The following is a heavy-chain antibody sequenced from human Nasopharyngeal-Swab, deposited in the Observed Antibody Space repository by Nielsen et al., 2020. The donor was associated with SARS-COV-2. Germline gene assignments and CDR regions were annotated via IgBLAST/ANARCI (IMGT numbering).Heavy chain of an antibody. J-gene: IGHJ6*02. V-gene: IGHV3-23*01. CDR3: ANAYCGGDCYSHDYYYYYGMDV. CDR2: ISGSGGST. Sequence: GGSLRLSCAASGFTFSSYAMSWVRQAPGKGLEWASAISGSGGSTYYADSVKGRFTISRDNSKNTLYLQMNSLRAEDTAVYYCANAYCGGDCYSHDYYYYYGMDVWGQGTTVTVSS. CDR1: GFTFSSYA. D-gene: IGHD2-21*02.